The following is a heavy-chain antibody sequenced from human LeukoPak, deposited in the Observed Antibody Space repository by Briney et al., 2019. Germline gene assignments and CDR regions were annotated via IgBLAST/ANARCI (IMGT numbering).Heavy chain of an antibody. CDR1: GGSFSGYY. Sequence: SETLSLTCAVYGGSFSGYYWTWIRQPPGKGLEWIGEINHSGSTNYNPSLKSRVTISVDTSKNQVSLKLRSVTAADTAVYYCAGGYKYAYYNYYYMDVWGKGTTVTVSS. V-gene: IGHV4-34*01. J-gene: IGHJ6*03. CDR2: INHSGST. D-gene: IGHD5-24*01. CDR3: AGGYKYAYYNYYYMDV.